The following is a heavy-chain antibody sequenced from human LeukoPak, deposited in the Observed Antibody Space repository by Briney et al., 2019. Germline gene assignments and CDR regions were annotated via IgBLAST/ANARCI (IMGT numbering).Heavy chain of an antibody. CDR3: AKTPRGYCSSSRCYFDAFDI. D-gene: IGHD2-2*01. Sequence: GGSLRLSCAASGFTFSSYSMNWVRQAPGKGLEWVSYISSSGSTIYYADSVKGRITISRDNSKKTLYLQMNSLRAEDTAVYYCAKTPRGYCSSSRCYFDAFDIWGQGTMVTVSS. J-gene: IGHJ3*02. V-gene: IGHV3-48*01. CDR2: ISSSGSTI. CDR1: GFTFSSYS.